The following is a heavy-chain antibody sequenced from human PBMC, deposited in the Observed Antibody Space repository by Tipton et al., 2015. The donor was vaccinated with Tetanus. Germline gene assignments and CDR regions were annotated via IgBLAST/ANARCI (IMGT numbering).Heavy chain of an antibody. J-gene: IGHJ4*02. CDR2: IYYSGST. V-gene: IGHV4-59*01. D-gene: IGHD5-12*01. CDR1: GASISSYY. CDR3: ARVGFGYSGYHFYGY. Sequence: LRLSCTVSGASISSYYWSWIRQPPGKGLEWIGYIYYSGSTNYNPSLKSRVTISVDTSKNQFSLKLSSVTAADTAVYYCARVGFGYSGYHFYGYWGQGTLVTVSS.